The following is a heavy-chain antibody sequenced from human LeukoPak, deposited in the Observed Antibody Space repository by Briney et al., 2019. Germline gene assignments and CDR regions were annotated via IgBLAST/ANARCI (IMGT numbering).Heavy chain of an antibody. V-gene: IGHV3-11*03. CDR2: IRTSGSYT. Sequence: GGSLILSCVVSGIPFSDYYMNWIRQDPGKGREWISYIRTSGSYTDYAHSVKGRFTISRDDAKSALYLQMDSLRLEDTAVYYCAAGTAADFWGQGTLVTVSS. D-gene: IGHD6-13*01. CDR1: GIPFSDYY. J-gene: IGHJ4*02. CDR3: AAGTAADF.